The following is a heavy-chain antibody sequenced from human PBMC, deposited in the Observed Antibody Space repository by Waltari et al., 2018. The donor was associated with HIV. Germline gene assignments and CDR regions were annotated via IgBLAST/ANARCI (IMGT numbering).Heavy chain of an antibody. V-gene: IGHV4-34*01. D-gene: IGHD3-10*01. J-gene: IGHJ5*02. CDR2: INHSGST. Sequence: QVQLQQWGAGLLMPSETLSLTCAVYGGSFSGYYWSWIRQPPGKGLEWIGEINHSGSTNYNPSLKSRVTISVDTSKNQFSLKLSSVTAADTAVYYCARFGVPGWFDPWGQGTLVTVSS. CDR1: GGSFSGYY. CDR3: ARFGVPGWFDP.